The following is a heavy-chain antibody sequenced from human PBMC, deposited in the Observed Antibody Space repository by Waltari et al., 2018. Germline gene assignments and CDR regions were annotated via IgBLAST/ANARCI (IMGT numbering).Heavy chain of an antibody. V-gene: IGHV3-21*01. Sequence: EVQLVDSGGGLVKPGASLRLSCAASGFTFSHFEMHWVRQAPGKGLEWVSSISLSGSYKYYADSVRGRFTVSRDNANYSLFLQMDNLRAEDTAVYYCATHIITGVTSSLDYWGRGSLVTVSS. D-gene: IGHD1-20*01. CDR3: ATHIITGVTSSLDY. CDR1: GFTFSHFE. J-gene: IGHJ4*02. CDR2: ISLSGSYK.